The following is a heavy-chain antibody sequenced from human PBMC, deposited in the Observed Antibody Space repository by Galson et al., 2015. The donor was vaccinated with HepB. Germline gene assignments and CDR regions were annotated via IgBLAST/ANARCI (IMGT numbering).Heavy chain of an antibody. D-gene: IGHD3-10*01. V-gene: IGHV1-18*04. CDR2: ISAYNGDT. CDR3: AREGTYGSGQGAFEI. J-gene: IGHJ3*02. CDR1: GYTFNSYS. Sequence: SVKVSCKASGYTFNSYSITWVRQAPGQGLEWMGWISAYNGDTNYAQKFQGRVTLTTDTSTRTAYMELRRLTADDTAFYYCAREGTYGSGQGAFEIWGQGTMVTVSS.